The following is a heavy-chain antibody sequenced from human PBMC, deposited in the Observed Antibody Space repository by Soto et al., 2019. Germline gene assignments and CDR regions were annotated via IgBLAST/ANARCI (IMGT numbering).Heavy chain of an antibody. D-gene: IGHD6-13*01. V-gene: IGHV4-31*03. CDR2: IYYSGRT. CDR3: ARFAKEENPKVGSWYYFDY. Sequence: PSETLSLTCTVSGGSISSGGYFWSWVRQHPGKGLEWIGNIYYSGRTYYSPSLKSRVTISVDTSKNQFSLNLSSVTAADTAVYYCARFAKEENPKVGSWYYFDYWGQGTRVTVSS. J-gene: IGHJ4*02. CDR1: GGSISSGGYF.